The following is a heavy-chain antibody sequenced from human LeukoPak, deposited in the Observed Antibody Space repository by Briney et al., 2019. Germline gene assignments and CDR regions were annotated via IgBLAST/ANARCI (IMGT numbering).Heavy chain of an antibody. D-gene: IGHD1-26*01. V-gene: IGHV1-69*05. CDR3: AREQVGATYDAFDI. J-gene: IGHJ3*02. Sequence: SVKVSCKASGGTFSSYAISWVRQAPGQGLEWMGRIIPIFGTANYAQKFQGRVTITTDESTSTAYMELSSLRSEDTAVYYCAREQVGATYDAFDIWGQGTTVTVSS. CDR2: IIPIFGTA. CDR1: GGTFSSYA.